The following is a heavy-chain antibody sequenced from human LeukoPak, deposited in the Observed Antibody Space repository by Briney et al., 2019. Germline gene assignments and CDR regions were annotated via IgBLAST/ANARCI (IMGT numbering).Heavy chain of an antibody. CDR1: GGSFSGYY. D-gene: IGHD1-26*01. CDR2: INHSGST. V-gene: IGHV4-34*01. Sequence: SETLSLTCAVYGGSFSGYYWSWIRQPPGKGLEWIGEINHSGSTNYNPSLKSRVTISVDTSKNQFSLKLSSVTAADTAVYYCARGRSGSYRLKYFDYWGQGTLVTVSS. CDR3: ARGRSGSYRLKYFDY. J-gene: IGHJ4*02.